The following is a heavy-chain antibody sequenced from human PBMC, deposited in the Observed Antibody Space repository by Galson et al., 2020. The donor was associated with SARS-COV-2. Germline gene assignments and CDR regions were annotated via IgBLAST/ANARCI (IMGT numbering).Heavy chain of an antibody. J-gene: IGHJ6*02. CDR3: ARYWNPSLYYYYGMDV. D-gene: IGHD1-1*01. CDR1: GFTFSSYS. V-gene: IGHV3-48*02. Sequence: GGSLRLSCAAYGFTFSSYSMNWVRQPPGKGLEWVSYISTSSSTIYYADSVKGRFTISRDNAKNSLYLQMNSLRDEDTAVYYCARYWNPSLYYYYGMDVWGQGTTVSVSS. CDR2: ISTSSSTI.